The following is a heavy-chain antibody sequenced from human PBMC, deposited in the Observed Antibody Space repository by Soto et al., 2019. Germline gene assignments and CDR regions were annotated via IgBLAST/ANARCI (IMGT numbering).Heavy chain of an antibody. CDR2: ISDNGGRT. CDR1: GFIFSNYA. D-gene: IGHD2-2*01. J-gene: IGHJ5*01. Sequence: GSLRLSCAASGFIFSNYAMNWVRQAPGKGLECVSSISDNGGRTYYADSVKGRFTISRDNPKNTLYLQMNSLRAEDTAVYYCAKSISSTSWFESWGQGTLVTVSS. CDR3: AKSISSTSWFES. V-gene: IGHV3-23*01.